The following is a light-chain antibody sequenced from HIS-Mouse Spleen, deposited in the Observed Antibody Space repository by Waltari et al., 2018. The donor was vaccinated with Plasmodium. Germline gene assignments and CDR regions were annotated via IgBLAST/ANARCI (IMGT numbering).Light chain of an antibody. CDR2: EDS. Sequence: SYDLTQPPSPSVSPGQTVRIPSYVEALPKKYAFWYQQESGQAPVLVIYEDSKRPSGIPERFSGSSSGTMATLTISGAQVEDEADYYCYSTDSSGNHRVFGGGTKLTVL. J-gene: IGLJ3*02. CDR1: ALPKKY. V-gene: IGLV3-10*01. CDR3: YSTDSSGNHRV.